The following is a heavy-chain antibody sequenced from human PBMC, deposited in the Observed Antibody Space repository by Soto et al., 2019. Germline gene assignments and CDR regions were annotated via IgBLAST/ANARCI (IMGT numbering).Heavy chain of an antibody. Sequence: QVQLVESGGGVVQPGRSLRLSCAASGFTFSSYGMHWVRQAPGKGLEWVAVIWYDGSNKYYADSVKGRFTISRDNSKNTLYLQMNSRRAEDTAVYYCARDDLADGDYGGYYYMDVWGKGTTVTVSS. CDR1: GFTFSSYG. J-gene: IGHJ6*03. V-gene: IGHV3-33*01. CDR3: ARDDLADGDYGGYYYMDV. D-gene: IGHD4-17*01. CDR2: IWYDGSNK.